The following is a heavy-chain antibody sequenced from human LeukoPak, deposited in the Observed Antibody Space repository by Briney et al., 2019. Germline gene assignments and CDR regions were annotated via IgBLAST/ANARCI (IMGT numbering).Heavy chain of an antibody. CDR1: GDTFSNYA. V-gene: IGHV1-69*06. Sequence: SVKVSCKASGDTFSNYAISWVRQAPGQGLEWMGSIIPMFGTPNNAQKFQDRVTITADKSTNTAYMEVSSLRSEDTAVYYCARDPVAVAGPGGFDYWGQGTLVTVSS. CDR2: IIPMFGTP. D-gene: IGHD6-19*01. CDR3: ARDPVAVAGPGGFDY. J-gene: IGHJ4*02.